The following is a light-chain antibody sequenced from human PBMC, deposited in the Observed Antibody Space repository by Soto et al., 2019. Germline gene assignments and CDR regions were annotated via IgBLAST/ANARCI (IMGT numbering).Light chain of an antibody. CDR1: QSVSSN. CDR3: QQYNNWPLIT. J-gene: IGKJ5*01. Sequence: EIVMTQSPATLSVSPGERATLSCRTSQSVSSNLAWYQQKPGQAPRLLIYHASTRATGIPARFSGSGSGTECTITISSLQSEDFVVYYCQQYNNWPLITLGQGTRLEIK. V-gene: IGKV3-15*01. CDR2: HAS.